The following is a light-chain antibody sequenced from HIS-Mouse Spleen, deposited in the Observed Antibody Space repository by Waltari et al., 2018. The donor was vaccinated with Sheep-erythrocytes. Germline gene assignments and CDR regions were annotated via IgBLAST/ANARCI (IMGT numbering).Light chain of an antibody. CDR1: KLGDKY. CDR2: QES. CDR3: QAWDSSTVV. Sequence: SYELTQPPSVSVSPGQTASITCSGAKLGDKYACWYQQKPGQSPVLVISQESKRPSGIPERFSGSNSWNTATLTISGTQAMDEADYYCQAWDSSTVVFGGGTKLTVL. V-gene: IGLV3-1*01. J-gene: IGLJ2*01.